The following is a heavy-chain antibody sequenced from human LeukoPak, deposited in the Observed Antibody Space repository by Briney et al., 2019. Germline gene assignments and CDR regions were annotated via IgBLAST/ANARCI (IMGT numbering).Heavy chain of an antibody. D-gene: IGHD1-26*01. J-gene: IGHJ4*02. V-gene: IGHV3-33*06. CDR1: GFTFSTYG. Sequence: GALRLSCAASGFTFSTYGMHWVRQAPGKGLEWVAVIWYDGSDKYYADSVKGRFTISRDNPRNTLSLQMNSLRAEDTAVYYCAKRGSGSYSMGHYFDYWGQGTLVTVSS. CDR3: AKRGSGSYSMGHYFDY. CDR2: IWYDGSDK.